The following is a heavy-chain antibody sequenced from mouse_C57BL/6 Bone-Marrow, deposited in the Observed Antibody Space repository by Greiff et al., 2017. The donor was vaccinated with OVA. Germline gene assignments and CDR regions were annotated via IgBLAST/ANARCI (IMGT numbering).Heavy chain of an antibody. CDR2: IDPSDSYT. J-gene: IGHJ1*03. CDR1: GYTFTSYW. V-gene: IGHV1-50*01. CDR3: AADYDLYWYVDV. Sequence: VQLQQPGAELVKPGASVKLSCKASGYTFTSYWVQWVNQRPGQGLEWIGEIDPSDSYTNYNQKFKGKATLTVDTSSSTAYMQLSSLTAEDSAVYSCAADYDLYWYVDVWGTGTTVTVSS. D-gene: IGHD2-4*01.